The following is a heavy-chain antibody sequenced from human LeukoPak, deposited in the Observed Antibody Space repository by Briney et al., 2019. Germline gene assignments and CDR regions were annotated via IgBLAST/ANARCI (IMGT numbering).Heavy chain of an antibody. Sequence: SETLSLTCTVSGGSISSSSYYWGWIRQPPGKGLEWIGSIYYSGSTYYNPSLKSRVTISVDTSKNQFSLKLSSVTAADTAVYYCARGLRSASGTYYSFDYWGQGTLVTVSS. CDR2: IYYSGST. CDR1: GGSISSSSYY. CDR3: ARGLRSASGTYYSFDY. J-gene: IGHJ4*02. V-gene: IGHV4-39*07. D-gene: IGHD1-26*01.